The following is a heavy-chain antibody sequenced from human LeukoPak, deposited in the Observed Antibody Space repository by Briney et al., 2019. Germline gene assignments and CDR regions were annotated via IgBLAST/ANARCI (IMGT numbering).Heavy chain of an antibody. D-gene: IGHD5-18*01. CDR2: IYYTGIA. CDR1: GSSISDYY. V-gene: IGHV4-59*08. Sequence: SETLSLTCTVSGSSISDYYWSWIRQPPGKGLEWIGYIYYTGIANYNPSLKSRLTMSVDTSKSQLSLRLSSVTAANTAVYYCLTVDTSMGVDYWGQGTLVTVSS. J-gene: IGHJ4*02. CDR3: LTVDTSMGVDY.